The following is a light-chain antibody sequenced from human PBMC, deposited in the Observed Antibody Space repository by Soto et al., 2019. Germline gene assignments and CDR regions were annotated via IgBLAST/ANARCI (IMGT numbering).Light chain of an antibody. CDR1: SSDAGGYNY. J-gene: IGLJ2*01. V-gene: IGLV2-14*01. CDR2: EVS. Sequence: QSVLTQPASVSGSPGQSITISCTGTSSDAGGYNYVSWYQQHPGKAPKLMIYEVSNRPSGVSNRFSGSKSGNTASLTISGLQAEDEADYYCSSYTSSSTGVFGGGTKVTVL. CDR3: SSYTSSSTGV.